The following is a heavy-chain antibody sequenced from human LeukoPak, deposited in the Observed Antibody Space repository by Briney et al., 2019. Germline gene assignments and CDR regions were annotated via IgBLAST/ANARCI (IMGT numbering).Heavy chain of an antibody. CDR2: INHSGST. V-gene: IGHV4-34*01. D-gene: IGHD6-19*01. CDR1: GGFFSGYY. Sequence: SETLSLTCAVYGGFFSGYYWSWIRQPPGKGLEWIGEINHSGSTNYNPSLKSRVTISVDTSKNQFSLKLSSVTAADTAVYYCARGRVAGFDYWGQGTLVTVSS. J-gene: IGHJ4*02. CDR3: ARGRVAGFDY.